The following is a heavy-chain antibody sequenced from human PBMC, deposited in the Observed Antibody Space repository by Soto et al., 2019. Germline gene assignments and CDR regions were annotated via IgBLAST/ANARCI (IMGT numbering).Heavy chain of an antibody. CDR2: MYYSGNT. J-gene: IGHJ3*02. CDR1: GGSISTTRSY. V-gene: IGHV4-39*01. CDR3: ARLGMGFDGPRNAFDI. D-gene: IGHD3-9*01. Sequence: QLQLQESGPGLVKPSETLSLTCNVSGGSISTTRSYWAWIRQPPGKGLEWIGSMYYSGNTYSKPSPKARVTISGDKCKNQFSLKLTAVTAVDTAVYDCARLGMGFDGPRNAFDIWGQGTMVTVSS.